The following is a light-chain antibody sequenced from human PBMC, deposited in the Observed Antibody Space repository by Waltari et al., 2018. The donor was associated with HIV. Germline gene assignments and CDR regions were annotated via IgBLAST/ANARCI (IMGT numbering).Light chain of an antibody. CDR3: QQRSSWPLT. CDR1: QSVTSL. V-gene: IGKV3-11*01. J-gene: IGKJ4*01. CDR2: DAS. Sequence: EIVLTQSPATLSLSPGERATLSCRASQSVTSLLAWYQQKPGQVPRLLIYDASYRATGIPARFSGSGSGTDFTLSISSLEPDDFAVYYCQQRSSWPLTFGGGTKVEI.